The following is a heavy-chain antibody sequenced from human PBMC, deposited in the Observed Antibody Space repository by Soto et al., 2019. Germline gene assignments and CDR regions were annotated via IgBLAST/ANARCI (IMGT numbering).Heavy chain of an antibody. Sequence: LSLTCAGYGGSFSGYYWSWIRQPPGKGLEWIGEINHSGSTNYNPSLKSRVTISVDTSKNQFSLKLSSVTAADTAVYYCARAVVVVPAATYYYYGMDVWGQGTTVTVSS. J-gene: IGHJ6*02. V-gene: IGHV4-34*01. CDR2: INHSGST. D-gene: IGHD2-2*01. CDR1: GGSFSGYY. CDR3: ARAVVVVPAATYYYYGMDV.